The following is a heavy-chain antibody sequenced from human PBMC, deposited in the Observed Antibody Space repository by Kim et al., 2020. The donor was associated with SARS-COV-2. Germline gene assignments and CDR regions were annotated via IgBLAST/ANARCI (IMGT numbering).Heavy chain of an antibody. CDR2: INYSGST. CDR3: ARVTSFGVVYYMDV. V-gene: IGHV4-34*01. CDR1: GGSFSGFF. Sequence: SETLSLTCAVYGGSFSGFFWSWIRQPPGKGLEWIGEINYSGSTNYNPSLKSRVTVSGDTSQKQFSLKLTSVTAADTAVYYCARVTSFGVVYYMDVWGKG. J-gene: IGHJ6*03. D-gene: IGHD3-3*01.